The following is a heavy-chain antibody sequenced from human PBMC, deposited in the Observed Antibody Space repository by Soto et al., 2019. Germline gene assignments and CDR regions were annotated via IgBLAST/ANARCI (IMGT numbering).Heavy chain of an antibody. CDR3: ARGTTYYYDSSGYSGGYFDY. V-gene: IGHV1-18*01. CDR2: ISAYNGNT. J-gene: IGHJ4*02. CDR1: GYTFTSYG. D-gene: IGHD3-22*01. Sequence: QVQLVQSGAEVKKPGASVKVSCKASGYTFTSYGISWVRQAPGQGLEWMGWISAYNGNTNYAQKLQGRVTMTTDTATSTAYMELRSLRSDDTAVYYCARGTTYYYDSSGYSGGYFDYWGQGTLVTVSS.